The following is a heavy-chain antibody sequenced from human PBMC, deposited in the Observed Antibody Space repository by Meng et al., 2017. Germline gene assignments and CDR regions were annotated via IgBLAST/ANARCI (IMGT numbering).Heavy chain of an antibody. CDR2: IYTGGST. CDR3: ARGSGGFDP. Sequence: QVQLVESGGGVVQPGRSLRLSCAASGFTFSSYAMHWVRQAPGKGLEWVSVIYTGGSTHYADSVKGRFTISRDNSKNTVYFQMNSLRAEDTAVYYCARGSGGFDPWGQGTLVTVSS. V-gene: IGHV3-NL1*01. D-gene: IGHD3-16*01. CDR1: GFTFSSYA. J-gene: IGHJ5*02.